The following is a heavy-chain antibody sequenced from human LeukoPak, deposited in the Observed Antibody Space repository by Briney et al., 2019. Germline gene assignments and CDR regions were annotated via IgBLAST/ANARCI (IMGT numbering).Heavy chain of an antibody. J-gene: IGHJ4*02. Sequence: GASVKVSCNASGYTFTSYDMNWVRQATGQGLEWVGWMNPNTHYTCYAQKFQGRVTMTRNTSISTAYMELSRLRSEDTAVYYCPRYYCSSTSCYDPPLDYWGQGTLVTVSS. V-gene: IGHV1-8*01. CDR2: MNPNTHYT. CDR3: PRYYCSSTSCYDPPLDY. D-gene: IGHD2-2*01. CDR1: GYTFTSYD.